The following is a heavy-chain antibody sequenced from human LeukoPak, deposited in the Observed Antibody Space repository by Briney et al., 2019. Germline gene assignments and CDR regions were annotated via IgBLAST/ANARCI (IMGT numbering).Heavy chain of an antibody. J-gene: IGHJ4*02. CDR1: GGTFSSYA. Sequence: WASVKVSCKASGGTFSSYAISWVRQAPGQGLEWMGGIIPIFGTANYAQKFQGRVTMTTDTSTSTAYMELRSLRSDDTAVYYCAMTTMVRGVIIRRIDYWGQGTLVTVSS. V-gene: IGHV1-69*05. CDR3: AMTTMVRGVIIRRIDY. CDR2: IIPIFGTA. D-gene: IGHD3-10*01.